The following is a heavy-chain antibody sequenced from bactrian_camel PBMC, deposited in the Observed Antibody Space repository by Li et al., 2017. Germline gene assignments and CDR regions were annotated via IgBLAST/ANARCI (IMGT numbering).Heavy chain of an antibody. D-gene: IGHD6*01. CDR1: GDTYSGNC. CDR2: IYTGGTLR. CDR3: AAEPRQHESCVGSVVAIWAFGT. Sequence: VQLVESGGGSVQPGGSLNLSCAASGDTYSGNCMGWFRQAPGKDREGIAAIYTGGTLRYYADSVKGRFTISQDNSKNTVYLQMNSLKPEDTAIYYCAAEPRQHESCVGSVVAIWAFGTTGQGTQVTVS. J-gene: IGHJ6*01. V-gene: IGHV3S40*01.